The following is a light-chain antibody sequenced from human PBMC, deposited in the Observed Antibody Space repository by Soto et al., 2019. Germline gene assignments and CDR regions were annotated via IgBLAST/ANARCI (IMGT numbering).Light chain of an antibody. CDR2: DGS. Sequence: EIVLTQSPATLSVSPGERVTLSCRASQNLHSFLNWYQQRPGQAPRPLIYDGSKRPAGVPDRISGEGSGTDYTLTISSVDPEDFAVYYCQQRSRWPMTFGQGTRLEI. CDR3: QQRSRWPMT. CDR1: QNLHSF. J-gene: IGKJ5*01. V-gene: IGKV3-11*01.